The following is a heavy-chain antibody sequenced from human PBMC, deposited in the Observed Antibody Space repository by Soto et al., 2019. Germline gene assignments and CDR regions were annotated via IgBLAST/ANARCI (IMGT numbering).Heavy chain of an antibody. CDR3: ARGVAAAGPDY. D-gene: IGHD6-13*01. Sequence: SETLSLTCAVYGGYFSGYYWSWIRQPPGKGLEWIGEINHSGSTNYNPSLKSRVTISVDTSKNQFSLKLSSVTAADTAVYYCARGVAAAGPDYWGQGTLVTVSS. CDR1: GGYFSGYY. CDR2: INHSGST. V-gene: IGHV4-34*01. J-gene: IGHJ4*02.